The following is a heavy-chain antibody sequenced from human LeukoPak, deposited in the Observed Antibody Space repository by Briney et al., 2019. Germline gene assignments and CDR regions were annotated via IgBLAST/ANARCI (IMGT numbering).Heavy chain of an antibody. CDR3: ARDVREPSSYGMDV. Sequence: GGSLRLSCAASGFTFTTYAMNWVRQAPGKGLEWVSLISGSGGRTYYADSVKGRFTISRDNSKNTLYLQMNSLRAEDTAVYYCARDVREPSSYGMDVWGQGTTVTVSS. J-gene: IGHJ6*02. V-gene: IGHV3-23*01. CDR2: ISGSGGRT. D-gene: IGHD1-14*01. CDR1: GFTFTTYA.